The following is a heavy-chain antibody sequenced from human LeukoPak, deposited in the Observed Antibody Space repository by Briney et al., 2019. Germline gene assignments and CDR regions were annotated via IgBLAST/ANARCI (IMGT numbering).Heavy chain of an antibody. CDR2: ISYDGSNK. Sequence: PGGSLRLSCAASGFTFSSYGMHWVRQAPGKGLEWVAVISYDGSNKYYADSVKGRFTISRDNSKNTLYLQMNSLRAEDTAVYYCAKVSHGYGDAIDYWGQGTLVTVSS. CDR1: GFTFSSYG. J-gene: IGHJ4*02. D-gene: IGHD4-17*01. V-gene: IGHV3-30*18. CDR3: AKVSHGYGDAIDY.